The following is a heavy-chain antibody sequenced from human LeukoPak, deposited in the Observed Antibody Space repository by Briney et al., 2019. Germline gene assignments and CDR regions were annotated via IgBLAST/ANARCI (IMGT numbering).Heavy chain of an antibody. CDR3: ARREDGYKNPFDY. D-gene: IGHD5-24*01. J-gene: IGHJ4*02. Sequence: SETLSLTCAVYGGSFSGYYWSWMRQPPGKGLEGRGEINHSGTTNYSPSLTSRVTISVDESKNQFSLKLSSATAADTAVYYCARREDGYKNPFDYWGQGTLVTVSS. CDR2: INHSGTT. CDR1: GGSFSGYY. V-gene: IGHV4-34*01.